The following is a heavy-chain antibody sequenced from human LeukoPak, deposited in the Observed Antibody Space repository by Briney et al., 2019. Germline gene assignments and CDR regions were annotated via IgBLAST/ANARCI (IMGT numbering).Heavy chain of an antibody. D-gene: IGHD3-3*01. J-gene: IGHJ4*02. CDR3: ARAEWLSYIPSLDY. CDR2: ISSSGSTI. Sequence: GGSLRLSCAASGFTFSDYYMSWIRQAPGKGLEWVSYISSSGSTIYYADSVKGRFTISRDNAKNSLYLQMNSLRAEDTAVYYCARAEWLSYIPSLDYWGQGTLVTVSS. V-gene: IGHV3-11*01. CDR1: GFTFSDYY.